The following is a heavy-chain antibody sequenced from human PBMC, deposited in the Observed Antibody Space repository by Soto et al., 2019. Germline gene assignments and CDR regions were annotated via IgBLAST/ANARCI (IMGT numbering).Heavy chain of an antibody. D-gene: IGHD6-6*01. CDR1: GYSFTTHW. V-gene: IGHV5-51*01. CDR3: ARCLYSSSVSYY. Sequence: PGESLNIGCQRSGYSFTTHWIGGLRQMPGKGLECIGLIYPGDSHIRYGESVQGPVTISIDRATTTVYLQWSSLKASDTAIYYCARCLYSSSVSYYWGQGTLVTVSS. J-gene: IGHJ4*02. CDR2: IYPGDSHI.